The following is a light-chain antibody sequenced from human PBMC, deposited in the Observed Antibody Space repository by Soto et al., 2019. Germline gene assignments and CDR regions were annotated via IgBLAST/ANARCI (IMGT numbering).Light chain of an antibody. CDR1: QDIRND. Sequence: AIQMTQSPSSLSASVGARVTITCRASQDIRNDLGWFQQKPGKAPRLLIYGASSLQSGVPSRFGGSGSGIDFTLTISSLQPEDFATYYCLQDYNHPFTFGQGTKLEIK. V-gene: IGKV1-6*01. J-gene: IGKJ2*01. CDR3: LQDYNHPFT. CDR2: GAS.